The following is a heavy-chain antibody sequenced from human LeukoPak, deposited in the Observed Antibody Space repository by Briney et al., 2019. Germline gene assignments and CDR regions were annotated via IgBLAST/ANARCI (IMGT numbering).Heavy chain of an antibody. J-gene: IGHJ3*02. D-gene: IGHD6-19*01. CDR2: IYYSGST. V-gene: IGHV4-59*01. CDR1: GGSISSYY. Sequence: SETLSLTCTVSGGSISSYYWSWIRQPPGKGLEWIGYIYYSGSTNYNPSLKSRVTISVDTSKNQFSLKLSSVTAADTAVYYCARGGWPGWYYAFDIWGQGTMVTVSS. CDR3: ARGGWPGWYYAFDI.